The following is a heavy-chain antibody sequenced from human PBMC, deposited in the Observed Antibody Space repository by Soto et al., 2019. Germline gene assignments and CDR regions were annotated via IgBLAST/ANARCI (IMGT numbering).Heavy chain of an antibody. CDR2: IYPGDSDT. V-gene: IGHV5-51*01. Sequence: GGALKISRKGFGYSFSSYWIGWVRQMPGESLEWMGIIYPGDSDTRYSPSFQGQVTISADKSISTAYLQWSSLKASDTAMYYCARDLWGYCGVDCYPLDVWGQGTTVTVSS. J-gene: IGHJ6*02. CDR3: ARDLWGYCGVDCYPLDV. D-gene: IGHD2-21*02. CDR1: GYSFSSYW.